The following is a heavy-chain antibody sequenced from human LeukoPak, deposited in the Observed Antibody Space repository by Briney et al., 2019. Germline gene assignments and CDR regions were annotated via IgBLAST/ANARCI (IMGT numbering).Heavy chain of an antibody. V-gene: IGHV3-21*01. CDR2: ISISSTYI. CDR3: ARGLGIRGGYYFDD. J-gene: IGHJ4*02. Sequence: GGSLRLSCAASGFTISSYSMNWVRQAPGKGLEWVSSISISSTYIYYADSVKGRFTISRDNAKKSLFLQMNSLRAEDTAVYYCARGLGIRGGYYFDDWGQGTLVTVSS. D-gene: IGHD7-27*01. CDR1: GFTISSYS.